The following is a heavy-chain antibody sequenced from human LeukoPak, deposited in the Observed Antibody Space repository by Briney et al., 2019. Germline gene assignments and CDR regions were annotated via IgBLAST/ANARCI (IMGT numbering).Heavy chain of an antibody. CDR3: ARRRYFDY. V-gene: IGHV4-59*08. CDR2: IYYSGST. J-gene: IGHJ4*02. Sequence: SETLSLTCTVSGGSISSYYWSWIRQPPGKGLEWIGYIYYSGSTNYNPSLKSRVTISVDTSKNQFSLKLSSVTAADTAVYYCARRRYFDYWGQGTLVTVSS. CDR1: GGSISSYY.